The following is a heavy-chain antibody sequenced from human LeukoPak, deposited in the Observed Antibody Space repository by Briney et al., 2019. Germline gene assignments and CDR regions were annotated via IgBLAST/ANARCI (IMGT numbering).Heavy chain of an antibody. D-gene: IGHD2-2*01. J-gene: IGHJ5*02. CDR2: INHSGST. CDR1: GGSFSGYY. V-gene: IGHV4-34*01. Sequence: SETLSLTCAVYGGSFSGYYWSWIRQPPGKGLEWIGEINHSGSTNYNPSLKSRVIISLDTSKNQFSLKLSSVTAADTAVYYCARATCSTSCYLLGDWFDPWGQGTLVTVSS. CDR3: ARATCSTSCYLLGDWFDP.